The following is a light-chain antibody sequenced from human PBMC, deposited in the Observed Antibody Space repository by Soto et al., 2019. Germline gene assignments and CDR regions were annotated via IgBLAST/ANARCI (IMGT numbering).Light chain of an antibody. CDR1: SYDIGGYNY. J-gene: IGLJ2*01. CDR3: SSYTSSTTLVV. CDR2: EVI. Sequence: QSALTQPASVSGSPGQSITISCTGTSYDIGGYNYVSWYQQHPGKAPKLMIYEVINRPSGVSYRFSGSKSGNTASLTISGLQAEDEADYYCSSYTSSTTLVVFGGGTQLTVL. V-gene: IGLV2-14*01.